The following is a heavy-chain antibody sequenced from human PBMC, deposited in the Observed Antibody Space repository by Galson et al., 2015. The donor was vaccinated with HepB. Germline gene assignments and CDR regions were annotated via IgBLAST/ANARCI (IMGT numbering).Heavy chain of an antibody. CDR2: IFTTGST. CDR1: GGSINSYY. CDR3: ARADCGGGCSEFDS. D-gene: IGHD2-21*02. V-gene: IGHV4-4*07. J-gene: IGHJ4*02. Sequence: ETLSLTCTVSGGSINSYYWSWIRQPAGKGLEWIGRIFTTGSTNYSPSLKSRVTMSVDTSRNQFSLNLTSVTAADTAVYYCARADCGGGCSEFDSWGQGTLVTVSS.